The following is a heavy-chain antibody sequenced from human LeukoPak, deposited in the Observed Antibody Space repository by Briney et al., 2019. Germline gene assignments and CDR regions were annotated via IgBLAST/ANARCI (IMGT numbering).Heavy chain of an antibody. CDR1: GGSISSYY. CDR3: AKNYYDSSGYYYFDY. V-gene: IGHV4-4*07. J-gene: IGHJ4*02. Sequence: SETLSLTCTVSGGSISSYYWSWIRQPAGKGLEWIGRIYTSGSTNYNPSLKSRVTMSADTSKNQFSLKLSSVTAEDTAVYYCAKNYYDSSGYYYFDYWGQGTLVTVSS. D-gene: IGHD3-22*01. CDR2: IYTSGST.